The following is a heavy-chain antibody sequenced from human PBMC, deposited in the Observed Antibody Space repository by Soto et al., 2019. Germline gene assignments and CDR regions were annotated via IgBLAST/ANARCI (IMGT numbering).Heavy chain of an antibody. CDR1: GGSFSGYY. CDR2: INHSGST. Sequence: SETLSLTCAVYGGSFSGYYWTWIRQPPGTGLEWIGEINHSGSTNYNPSLKSRVTISVDTSKNQFSLKLTSVTAADTAVYYCARARYVVVPAAIKSYYYGMDVLGQGTTVT. D-gene: IGHD2-2*02. CDR3: ARARYVVVPAAIKSYYYGMDV. V-gene: IGHV4-34*01. J-gene: IGHJ6*02.